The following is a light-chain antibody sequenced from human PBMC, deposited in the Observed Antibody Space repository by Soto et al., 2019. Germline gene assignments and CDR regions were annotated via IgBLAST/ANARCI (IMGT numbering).Light chain of an antibody. CDR2: DAS. CDR3: HQCYSSRT. CDR1: QSVSSY. Sequence: EIVLTQSPATLSLSPGERATLSCRASQSVSSYLAWYQQKPGQAPRLLIYDASNRATGIPARFSGSGSGTDFTLTISSLEPEDFAVYYCHQCYSSRTFGQGTKVEIK. J-gene: IGKJ1*01. V-gene: IGKV3-11*01.